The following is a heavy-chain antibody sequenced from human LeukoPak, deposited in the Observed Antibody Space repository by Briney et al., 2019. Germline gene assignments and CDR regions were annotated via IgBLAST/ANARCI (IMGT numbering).Heavy chain of an antibody. V-gene: IGHV1-2*02. Sequence: GASVKVSCKASGYNFPSYGISWVRQAPGQGLEWMGWINPNSGGTNYAQKFQGRVTMTRDTSISTAYMELSRLRSDDTAVYYCASFVDTALSVADYWGQGTLVTVSS. D-gene: IGHD5-18*01. CDR2: INPNSGGT. CDR3: ASFVDTALSVADY. CDR1: GYNFPSYG. J-gene: IGHJ4*02.